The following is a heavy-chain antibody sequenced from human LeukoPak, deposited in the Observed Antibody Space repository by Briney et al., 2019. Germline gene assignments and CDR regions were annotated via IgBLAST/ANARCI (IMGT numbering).Heavy chain of an antibody. CDR2: ISYDGKKT. D-gene: IGHD3-10*01. CDR1: GFTFSHFA. Sequence: PGGSLRLSCEASGFTFSHFAMHWVRQAPGKGLEWVAVISYDGKKTYYADSVKGRFTLSRDDSQNTVYLQMNSLRDDDTALYYCVRGSKIRGDIPEGEFDYWGQGTLVTVSS. V-gene: IGHV3-30*04. J-gene: IGHJ4*02. CDR3: VRGSKIRGDIPEGEFDY.